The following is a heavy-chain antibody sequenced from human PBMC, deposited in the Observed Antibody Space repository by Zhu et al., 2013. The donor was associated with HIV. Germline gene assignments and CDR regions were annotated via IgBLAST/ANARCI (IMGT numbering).Heavy chain of an antibody. CDR2: IIPIFGIA. Sequence: QVQLVQSGAEVKKPGSSVKVSCRASGGSFSSYAISWVRQAPGQGLEWMGWIIPIFGIANYAQRFQGRVTITADKSTSTAYMELSSLRSEDTAVYYCARGDSSGYSAFDIWGQGTMVTVSS. CDR3: ARGDSSGYSAFDI. CDR1: GGSFSSYA. V-gene: IGHV1-69*04. D-gene: IGHD3-22*01. J-gene: IGHJ3*02.